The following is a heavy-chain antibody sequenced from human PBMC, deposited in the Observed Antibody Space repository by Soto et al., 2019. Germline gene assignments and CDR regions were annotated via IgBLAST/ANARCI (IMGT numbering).Heavy chain of an antibody. Sequence: QVQLVESGGGVVQPGRSLRLSCAASGFTFSSYAMHWVRQAPGKGLEWVAVISYDGSNKYYADSVKGRFTISRDNSKNTLYLQMNSLRAEDTAVYYCARGIWSGYYSYYYYGMDVWGQGTTVTVSS. V-gene: IGHV3-30-3*01. CDR1: GFTFSSYA. J-gene: IGHJ6*02. CDR2: ISYDGSNK. D-gene: IGHD3-3*01. CDR3: ARGIWSGYYSYYYYGMDV.